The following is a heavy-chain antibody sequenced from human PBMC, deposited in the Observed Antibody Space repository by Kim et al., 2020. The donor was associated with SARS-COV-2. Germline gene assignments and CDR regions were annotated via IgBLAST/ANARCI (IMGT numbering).Heavy chain of an antibody. CDR2: INHSGST. D-gene: IGHD2-21*01. V-gene: IGHV4-34*01. J-gene: IGHJ4*02. CDR1: GGSFSGYY. Sequence: ETLSLTCAVYGGSFSGYYWSWIRQPPGKGLEWIGEINHSGSTNYNPSLKSRVTISVDTSKNQFSLKLSSVTAADTAVYYCARGWVGMNYDYWGQGTLVTVSA. CDR3: ARGWVGMNYDY.